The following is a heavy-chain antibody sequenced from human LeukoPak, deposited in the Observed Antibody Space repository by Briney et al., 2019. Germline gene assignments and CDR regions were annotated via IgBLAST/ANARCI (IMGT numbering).Heavy chain of an antibody. V-gene: IGHV1-18*01. CDR2: IRAYNGDT. D-gene: IGHD2-2*01. Sequence: ASVTVSCKASGYTFTSNGISWVRQAPRQGLGWMGWIRAYNGDTNYAQKLQSRVTITTDTSTSTASMELRSLRSDDTAVYYCARPFRYCSSTSCYVGGPDAFDIWGQGTMVTVSS. J-gene: IGHJ3*02. CDR1: GYTFTSNG. CDR3: ARPFRYCSSTSCYVGGPDAFDI.